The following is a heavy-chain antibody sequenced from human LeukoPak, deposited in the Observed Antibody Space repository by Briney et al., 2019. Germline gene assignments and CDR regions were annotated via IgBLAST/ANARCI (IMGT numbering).Heavy chain of an antibody. CDR1: GGSISSSNW. V-gene: IGHV4-4*02. D-gene: IGHD6-6*01. Sequence: SETLSLTCAVSGGSISSSNWWSWVRQPPGKGLEWIGKIYHSGSTNYNPSLKSRVTISVDKSKNQFSLKLSSVTAADTALYYCARKSIAADAFDIWGQGTMVTVSS. CDR2: IYHSGST. CDR3: ARKSIAADAFDI. J-gene: IGHJ3*02.